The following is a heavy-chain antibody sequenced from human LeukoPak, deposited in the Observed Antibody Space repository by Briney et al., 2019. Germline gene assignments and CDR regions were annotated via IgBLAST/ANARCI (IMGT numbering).Heavy chain of an antibody. CDR3: ARDRCSAMGCSSNWFDP. Sequence: PGGSLRLSCAASGFTFNNFGMTWVRQAPGKGLEWVSSISGGGGGSAYYADAVKGRFTFSGDNSKDTLYLQMNSLRAEDTAVYYCARDRCSAMGCSSNWFDPWGQGTLVTVPS. D-gene: IGHD2-15*01. V-gene: IGHV3-23*01. CDR2: ISGGGGGSA. J-gene: IGHJ5*02. CDR1: GFTFNNFG.